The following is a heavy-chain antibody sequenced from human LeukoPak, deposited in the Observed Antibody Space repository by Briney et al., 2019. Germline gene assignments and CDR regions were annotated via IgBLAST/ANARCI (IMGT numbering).Heavy chain of an antibody. V-gene: IGHV4-31*03. CDR3: ARDRGYCSSTSCYYHWFDP. CDR1: GGSISSGGYY. CDR2: IYYSGST. J-gene: IGHJ5*02. D-gene: IGHD2-2*01. Sequence: SQTPSLTCTVSGGSISSGGYYWSWIRQHPGKGLEWIGYIYYSGSTYYNPSLKSRVTILVDTSKNQFSLKLSSVTAADTAVYYCARDRGYCSSTSCYYHWFDPWGQGTLVTVSS.